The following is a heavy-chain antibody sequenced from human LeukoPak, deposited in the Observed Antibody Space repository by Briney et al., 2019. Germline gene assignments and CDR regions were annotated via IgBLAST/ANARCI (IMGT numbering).Heavy chain of an antibody. D-gene: IGHD6-19*01. CDR3: ATGSPQYYFDS. CDR2: SGHGGDT. CDR1: GFTFSTYA. V-gene: IGHV3-23*01. Sequence: GGSLRLSCAASGFTFSTYAMYWLRQAPGKGLEWVSASGHGGDTYYADSVKGRFTISGDISKNTLYLQMNSLRAEDTAVYYCATGSPQYYFDSWGQGTLVTVSS. J-gene: IGHJ4*02.